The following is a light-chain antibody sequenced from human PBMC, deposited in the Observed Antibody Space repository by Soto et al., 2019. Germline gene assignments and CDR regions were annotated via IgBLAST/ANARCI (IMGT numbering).Light chain of an antibody. CDR2: GNS. CDR3: QSYDSSLSGYV. CDR1: SSSIGAGYD. Sequence: QSVLTQPPSVSGAPVQRVTISCTGSSSSIGAGYDVHWYQQLPGTAPKLLIYGNSNRPSGVPDRFSGSRSGTSASLAITGLQAEDEADYYCQSYDSSLSGYVFGTGTQVTVL. V-gene: IGLV1-40*01. J-gene: IGLJ1*01.